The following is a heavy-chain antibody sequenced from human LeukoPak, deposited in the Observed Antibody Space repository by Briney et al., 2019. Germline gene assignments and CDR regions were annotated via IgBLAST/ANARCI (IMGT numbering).Heavy chain of an antibody. CDR3: ARGPRIAAAGTLTWFDP. J-gene: IGHJ5*02. CDR1: GYTFTGYY. CDR2: INPHSGGT. V-gene: IGHV1-2*02. D-gene: IGHD6-13*01. Sequence: ASVKVSCKASGYTFTGYYIHWVRQAPGQGLEWMGWINPHSGGTNYAQKFQGRVTMTRDTSISTAYMELSRLRSDDTAVYYCARGPRIAAAGTLTWFDPWGQGTLVTVSS.